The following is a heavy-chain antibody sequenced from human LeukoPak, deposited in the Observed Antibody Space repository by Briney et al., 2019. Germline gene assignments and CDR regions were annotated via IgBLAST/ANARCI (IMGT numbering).Heavy chain of an antibody. CDR1: GDSVSSNSAA. CDR3: ARELPAVAGPLHFDY. V-gene: IGHV6-1*01. J-gene: IGHJ4*02. D-gene: IGHD6-19*01. CDR2: TYYSSKWYN. Sequence: SQTLSLTCAISGDSVSSNSAAWNWIRQSPSRGLEWLGRTYYSSKWYNDYAVSVKSLITINPDTSKNQFSLQLNSVTPEDTAVYYCARELPAVAGPLHFDYWGQGTLVTVSS.